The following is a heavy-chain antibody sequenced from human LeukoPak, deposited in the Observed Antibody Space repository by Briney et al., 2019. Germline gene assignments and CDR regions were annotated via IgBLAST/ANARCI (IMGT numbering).Heavy chain of an antibody. Sequence: PGGSLRLSCAASGFTFSDYYMSWIRQAPGKGLERVSYISSSGSTIYYADSVKGRFTISRDNAKNSLYLQMNSLRAEDTAVYYCARAPWYYDSSSFDYWGQGTLVTVSS. D-gene: IGHD3-22*01. CDR3: ARAPWYYDSSSFDY. CDR2: ISSSGSTI. J-gene: IGHJ4*02. V-gene: IGHV3-11*01. CDR1: GFTFSDYY.